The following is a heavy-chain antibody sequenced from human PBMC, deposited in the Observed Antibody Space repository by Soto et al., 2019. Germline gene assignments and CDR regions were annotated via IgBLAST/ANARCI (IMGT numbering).Heavy chain of an antibody. D-gene: IGHD2-15*01. Sequence: ASVTVSCKASGYTFTSYGISWAGQPPGRRREGMRWISAYNGNTNYAQKLQCRVTMTTDTSTSTAYMELRCLRSGDTAVYYCARVSCTGGSCFNWDDYWGQGTLVTVSS. CDR3: ARVSCTGGSCFNWDDY. CDR1: GYTFTSYG. V-gene: IGHV1-18*01. J-gene: IGHJ4*02. CDR2: ISAYNGNT.